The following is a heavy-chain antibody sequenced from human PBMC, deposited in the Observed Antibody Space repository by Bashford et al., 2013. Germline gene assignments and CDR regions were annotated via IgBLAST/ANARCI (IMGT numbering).Heavy chain of an antibody. CDR1: GYSFSRYG. D-gene: IGHD2-15*01. J-gene: IGHJ4*02. V-gene: IGHV1-18*04. Sequence: ASVKVSCKASGYSFSRYGINWVRQAPGQGLEWMGWISTYNGNTKYAQKLQARVTMTTDTSTSTAYMDLRSLRVEDTAVYYCARDHVKFCSGGSCSASDCWGQGTQVTVSS. CDR2: ISTYNGNT. CDR3: ARDHVKFCSGGSCSASDC.